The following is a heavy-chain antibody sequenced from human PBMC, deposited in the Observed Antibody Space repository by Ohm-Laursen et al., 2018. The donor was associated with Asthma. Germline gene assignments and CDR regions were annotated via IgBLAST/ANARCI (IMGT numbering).Heavy chain of an antibody. CDR2: ISSTSTTM. CDR1: GFIFSSYS. J-gene: IGHJ4*02. CDR3: ARDGFYYDSSGYYFDY. D-gene: IGHD3-22*01. Sequence: SLRLSCSASGFIFSSYSMNWVRQAPGRGLEWLSSISSTSTTMFYADSVKGRFTISRDNSKNTLYLQMNSLRAEDTAVYYCARDGFYYDSSGYYFDYWGQGTLVTVSS. V-gene: IGHV3-48*01.